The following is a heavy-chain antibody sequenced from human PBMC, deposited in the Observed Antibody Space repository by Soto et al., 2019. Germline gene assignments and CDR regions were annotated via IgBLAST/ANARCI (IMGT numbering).Heavy chain of an antibody. CDR1: GFTFSSYS. D-gene: IGHD3-16*02. V-gene: IGHV3-21*01. CDR3: AREGDGFGGVIDTFYYYYGMGV. J-gene: IGHJ6*02. Sequence: PGGSLRLSCAASGFTFSSYSMNWVRQAPGKGLEWVSSISSSSSYIYYADSVKGRFTISRDNAKNSLYLQMNSLRAEDTAVYYRAREGDGFGGVIDTFYYYYGMGVWGQGTTVTVSS. CDR2: ISSSSSYI.